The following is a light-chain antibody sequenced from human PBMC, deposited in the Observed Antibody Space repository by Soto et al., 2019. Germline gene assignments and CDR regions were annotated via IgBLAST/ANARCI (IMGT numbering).Light chain of an antibody. CDR2: AAS. CDR3: QQLYSTPPT. CDR1: QSISSY. Sequence: DIQMTQSPSSLSASVGDRVTITCRASQSISSYLNWYQQKPGKAPKLLIYAASSLQSGVPSRFSGSGSGTDFTLPISSLHLEVFATCYCQQLYSTPPTFGGGTRLDI. V-gene: IGKV1-39*01. J-gene: IGKJ4*01.